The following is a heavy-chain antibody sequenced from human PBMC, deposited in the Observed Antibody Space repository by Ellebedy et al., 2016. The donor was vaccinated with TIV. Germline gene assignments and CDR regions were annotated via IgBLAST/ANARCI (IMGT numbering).Heavy chain of an antibody. D-gene: IGHD3-10*01. CDR1: HSSFGVYY. CDR2: ISQRGST. CDR3: ARAGGADY. Sequence: SETLSLTXASNHSSFGVYYWSWIRQSPGKGLEWIGEISQRGSTNYNPSLRSRVSLSIDPSKTQFSLKLRSVTAADTAVYYCARAGGADYWGQGTLVTVSS. J-gene: IGHJ4*02. V-gene: IGHV4-34*01.